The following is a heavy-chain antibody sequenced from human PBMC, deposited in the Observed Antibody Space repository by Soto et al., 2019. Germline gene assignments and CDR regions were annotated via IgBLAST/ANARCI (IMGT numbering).Heavy chain of an antibody. CDR2: IFPGDSGT. V-gene: IGHV5-51*01. CDR1: GYNFNIYW. Sequence: GESLKISCKGSGYNFNIYWIAWVRQMPGKGLEWMGIIFPGDSGTIYNPSFEGQVTMSVDKAINTAYLQWNSLKTSDSAMYYCARVDGPFDFWGQGTLVTVSS. D-gene: IGHD5-12*01. J-gene: IGHJ4*02. CDR3: ARVDGPFDF.